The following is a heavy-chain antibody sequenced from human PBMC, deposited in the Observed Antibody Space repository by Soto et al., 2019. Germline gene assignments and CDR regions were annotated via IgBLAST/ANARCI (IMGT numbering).Heavy chain of an antibody. CDR1: GASITTYY. Sequence: PSETLSLTCTVSGASITTYYWSWIRQPPGKGLEWIGYISYSGSTDYSPSLKSRVTISFDASKNQISLQVRSATAADAAVYYCARDLKEYCSDGKCNWFDPWGQRTLVTVSS. J-gene: IGHJ5*02. V-gene: IGHV4-59*01. CDR3: ARDLKEYCSDGKCNWFDP. D-gene: IGHD2-15*01. CDR2: ISYSGST.